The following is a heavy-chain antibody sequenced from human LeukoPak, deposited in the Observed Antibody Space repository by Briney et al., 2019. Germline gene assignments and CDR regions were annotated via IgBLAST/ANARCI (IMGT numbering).Heavy chain of an antibody. Sequence: GESLKISCKGSGYSFTSYWIGWVRQMPGKGLEWMGIIYPGDSDTRYSPSFQGQVTISADKSISTAYLQWSSLKASDTAMYYCARRRGAMTTGLAPYYYYYMDVWGKGTTVTVSS. CDR3: ARRRGAMTTGLAPYYYYYMDV. CDR2: IYPGDSDT. CDR1: GYSFTSYW. J-gene: IGHJ6*03. D-gene: IGHD4-17*01. V-gene: IGHV5-51*01.